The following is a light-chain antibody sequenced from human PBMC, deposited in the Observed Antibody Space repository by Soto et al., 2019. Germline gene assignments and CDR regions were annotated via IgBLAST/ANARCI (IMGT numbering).Light chain of an antibody. Sequence: DIVMTQSPDSLAVSLGERATINCKSSQSLLHLAWYQQKPGQPPKLLIYWASTRESGVPDRFSGSGSGTDFTLTLSSLQAGDVAVYFFQPYYTTPVTVGQGTKVEIK. CDR2: WAS. CDR3: QPYYTTPVT. J-gene: IGKJ1*01. V-gene: IGKV4-1*01. CDR1: QSLLH.